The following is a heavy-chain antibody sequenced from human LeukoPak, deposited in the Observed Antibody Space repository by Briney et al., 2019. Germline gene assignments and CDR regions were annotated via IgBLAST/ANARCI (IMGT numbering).Heavy chain of an antibody. CDR3: ARTTDFDY. CDR1: GFTFSSYA. J-gene: IGHJ4*02. V-gene: IGHV3-30*04. D-gene: IGHD1-1*01. CDR2: ISYDGSNK. Sequence: GGSLRLSCAVSGFTFSSYAMHWVRQAPGKGLEWVAVISYDGSNKYYADSVKGRFTISRDNSKNTLYLQMNSLRAEDTAVYYCARTTDFDYWGQGTLVTVSS.